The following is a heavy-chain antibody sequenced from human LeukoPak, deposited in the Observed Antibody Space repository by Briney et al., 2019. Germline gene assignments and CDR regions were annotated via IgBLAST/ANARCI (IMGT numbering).Heavy chain of an antibody. J-gene: IGHJ4*02. Sequence: SETLSLTCTVSGGSISSYYWSWIRQPPGKGLEWIGYIYYSGSTNYNPSLKSRVTISVDTSKNQFSLKLSSVTAADTAVYYCAREHDYGDYVYWGQGTLVTVSS. CDR3: AREHDYGDYVY. CDR1: GGSISSYY. D-gene: IGHD4-17*01. CDR2: IYYSGST. V-gene: IGHV4-59*01.